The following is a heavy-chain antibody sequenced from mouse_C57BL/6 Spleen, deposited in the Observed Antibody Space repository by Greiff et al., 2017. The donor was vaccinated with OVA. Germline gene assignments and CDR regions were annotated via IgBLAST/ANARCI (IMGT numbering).Heavy chain of an antibody. CDR2: ISSGSSTI. D-gene: IGHD1-1*01. J-gene: IGHJ2*01. V-gene: IGHV5-17*01. Sequence: EVKLQESGGGLVKPGGSLKLSCAASGFTFSDYGMHWVRQAPEKGLEWVAYISSGSSTIYYADTVKGRFTISRDNAKNTLFLKMTSLRSEDTAMYYCARHYYYGSSYENYFDYWGQGTTLTVSS. CDR3: ARHYYYGSSYENYFDY. CDR1: GFTFSDYG.